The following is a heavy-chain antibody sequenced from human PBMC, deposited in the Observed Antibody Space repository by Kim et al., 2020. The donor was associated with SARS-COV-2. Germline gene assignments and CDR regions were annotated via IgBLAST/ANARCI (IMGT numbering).Heavy chain of an antibody. D-gene: IGHD2-15*01. Sequence: GGSLRLSCAASGFTFSSYGMHWVRQAPGKGLEWVAVISYDGSNKYYADSVKGRFTISRDNSKNTLYLQMNSLRAEDTAVYYCARDGAVVTGGFDYWGQGTLVTVSS. V-gene: IGHV3-33*05. CDR1: GFTFSSYG. CDR2: ISYDGSNK. J-gene: IGHJ4*02. CDR3: ARDGAVVTGGFDY.